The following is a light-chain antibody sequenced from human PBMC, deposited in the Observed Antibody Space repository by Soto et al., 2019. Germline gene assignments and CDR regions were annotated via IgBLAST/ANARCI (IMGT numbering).Light chain of an antibody. CDR3: CSYAGSSTYV. CDR1: SSDVGSYNL. CDR2: EVS. J-gene: IGLJ1*01. V-gene: IGLV2-23*02. Sequence: QSALTQPASVSGSPGQSITISCTGTSSDVGSYNLVSWYQQYPGKAPKFMIYEVSKRPSGVSNRFSGSKSGNTASLTISGLQAEDEADYYCCSYAGSSTYVFGTGTKATVL.